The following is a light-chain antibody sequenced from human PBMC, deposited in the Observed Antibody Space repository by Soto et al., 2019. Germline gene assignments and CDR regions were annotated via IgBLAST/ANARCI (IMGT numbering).Light chain of an antibody. CDR1: QSVRTN. Sequence: EIMMSLSLATLSVNTGEGATLSCRASQSVRTNVAWYQQIPGQAPRLLVYGASTRATGVPARFTGSGSGIEFSLTISSLLSEDSAFYYCQQYFNWSLTWTFGPGSMADVK. CDR3: QQYFNWSLTWT. J-gene: IGKJ1*01. V-gene: IGKV3-15*01. CDR2: GAS.